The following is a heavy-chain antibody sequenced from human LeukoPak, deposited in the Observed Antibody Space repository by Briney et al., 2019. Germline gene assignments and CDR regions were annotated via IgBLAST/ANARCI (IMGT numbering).Heavy chain of an antibody. V-gene: IGHV1-8*02. CDR2: MNPNSGNT. J-gene: IGHJ4*02. CDR1: GYTFTGYY. CDR3: ARRRGSTYDY. Sequence: ASVKVSCKASGYTFTGYYMHWVRQAPGQGLEWMGWMNPNSGNTGYAQKFQGRVTMTRNTSISTAYMEMRRLRSEDTAVYYCARRRGSTYDYWGQGTLVTVYS. D-gene: IGHD1-26*01.